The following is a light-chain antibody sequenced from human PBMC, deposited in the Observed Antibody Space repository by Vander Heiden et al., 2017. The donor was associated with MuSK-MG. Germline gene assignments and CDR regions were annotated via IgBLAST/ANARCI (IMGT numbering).Light chain of an antibody. CDR1: QSVSSY. CDR2: DAS. Sequence: EIVLTQSPATLSLSPGERATLSCRASQSVSSYLAWYQQKPGQAPRLLIYDASNRATGIQARFSGSGYGTDFTLTISSREPEDFAVYYCQQRSNWPPGLTFGGGTKVEIK. CDR3: QQRSNWPPGLT. V-gene: IGKV3-11*01. J-gene: IGKJ4*01.